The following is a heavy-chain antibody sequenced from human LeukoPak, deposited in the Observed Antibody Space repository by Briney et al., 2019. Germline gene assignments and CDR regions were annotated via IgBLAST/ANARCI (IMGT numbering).Heavy chain of an antibody. V-gene: IGHV3-33*01. Sequence: PGTSLRLSCTAPGFTFSSYAIHWIRQAPGKGPEWVALVWHDGSNRYYSEAVKGRFTIPRDNSKNTVYLQINSLRAEDTAVYYCARELFGSGSCPDYWGQGTRVTVSS. J-gene: IGHJ4*02. D-gene: IGHD3-10*01. CDR3: ARELFGSGSCPDY. CDR2: VWHDGSNR. CDR1: GFTFSSYA.